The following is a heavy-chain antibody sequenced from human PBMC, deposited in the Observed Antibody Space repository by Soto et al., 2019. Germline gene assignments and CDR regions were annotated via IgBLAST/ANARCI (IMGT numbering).Heavy chain of an antibody. D-gene: IGHD2-15*01. J-gene: IGHJ6*02. Sequence: QVQLVQSGAEVKKPGASVKVSCKASGYTFTSYDINWVRQATGQGLEWMGWMNPNSGNTGYAQKFQGRVTMTRNTSISTAYMELSSLRSEDTAVYYCARSYCSGGSCYTPDYYYGMDVWGQGTTVTVSS. CDR3: ARSYCSGGSCYTPDYYYGMDV. V-gene: IGHV1-8*01. CDR1: GYTFTSYD. CDR2: MNPNSGNT.